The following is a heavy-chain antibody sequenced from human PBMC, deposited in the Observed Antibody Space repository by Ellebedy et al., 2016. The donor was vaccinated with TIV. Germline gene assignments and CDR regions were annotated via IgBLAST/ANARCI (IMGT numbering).Heavy chain of an antibody. V-gene: IGHV4-4*07. CDR1: GGSNRSYY. CDR3: ARVSGDYYFVMDV. CDR2: IYPTWST. J-gene: IGHJ6*02. Sequence: MPSETLSLTCTVSGGSNRSYYWSWIRQPAGKGLEWIGRIYPTWSTSYSPTLKSRITMSIDTSKNQFSLKMTSVTAADTAVYYCARVSGDYYFVMDVWGQGTTVTVSS. D-gene: IGHD1-26*01.